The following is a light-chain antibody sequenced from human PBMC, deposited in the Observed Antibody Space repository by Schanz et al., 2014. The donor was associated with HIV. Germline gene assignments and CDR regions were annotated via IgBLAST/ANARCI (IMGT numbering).Light chain of an antibody. V-gene: IGLV2-14*03. CDR1: SGDVGSYNY. J-gene: IGLJ1*01. CDR2: DVS. Sequence: QSVLTQPPSVSGAPGQRVTISCTGTSGDVGSYNYVSWYQQHPGKAPKLMIYDVSNRPSGVSNRFSGSKSGNTASLTISGLQAEDEADYYCSSYTTTSTYVFGAGTKLTVL. CDR3: SSYTTTSTYV.